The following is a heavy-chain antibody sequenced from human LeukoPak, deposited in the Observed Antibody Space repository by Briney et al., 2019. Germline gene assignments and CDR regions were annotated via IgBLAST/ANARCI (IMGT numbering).Heavy chain of an antibody. Sequence: GGSLRLSCAASGFTFSSYSMNWVRQAPGKGLEWVSSISSSSSYIYYADSVKGRFTISRDNSKNTLYLQMNSLRAEDTAVYYCAKAKGYYYYYYGMDVWGQGTTVTVSS. CDR2: ISSSSSYI. CDR3: AKAKGYYYYYYGMDV. J-gene: IGHJ6*02. CDR1: GFTFSSYS. V-gene: IGHV3-21*04.